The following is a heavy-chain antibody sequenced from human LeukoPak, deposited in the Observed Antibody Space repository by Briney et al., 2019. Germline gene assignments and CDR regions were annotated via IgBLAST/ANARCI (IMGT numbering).Heavy chain of an antibody. D-gene: IGHD2-2*01. J-gene: IGHJ4*02. CDR3: AKDKTSCSSTSCYEGGFDY. Sequence: GGTLRLSCAASGFTFSSYGMSWVRQTPGKGLEWVSAISGSARSTYYADSVKGRFIISRDNSKNMVYLQMNSLRVEDSAIYYCAKDKTSCSSTSCYEGGFDYWGQGTLVTVSS. CDR2: ISGSARST. V-gene: IGHV3-23*01. CDR1: GFTFSSYG.